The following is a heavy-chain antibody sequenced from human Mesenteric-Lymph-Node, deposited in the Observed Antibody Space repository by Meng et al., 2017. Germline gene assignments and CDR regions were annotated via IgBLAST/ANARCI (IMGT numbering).Heavy chain of an antibody. CDR3: ARERWAYDSSGYYP. J-gene: IGHJ4*02. Sequence: QVQLQDPGPGLVKPSGTLSLTCAVSGGSVSSTDWWSWVRQPPGKGLEWIGEINHNVGTNYNPSLKSRVTISIDKSKNEFSLNLISATAADTAVYYCARERWAYDSSGYYPWGQGTLVTVSS. V-gene: IGHV4-4*02. CDR2: INHNVGT. CDR1: GGSVSSTDW. D-gene: IGHD3-22*01.